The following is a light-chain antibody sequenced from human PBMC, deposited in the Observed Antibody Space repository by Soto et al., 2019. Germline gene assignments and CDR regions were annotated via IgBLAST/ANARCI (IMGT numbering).Light chain of an antibody. CDR1: QSVLYSSNXKNY. J-gene: IGKJ1*01. CDR3: XXYFRPWT. V-gene: IGKV4-1*01. CDR2: LAS. Sequence: DIVMTQSPDSLAVSLGERAXIXXKXSQSVLYSSNXKNYLAWYQQKPGQPPKLLIYLASTRESGVPDRFSGSGSGTDFTLTISSLXXXXXAXXXXXXYFRPWTFGQGTKVEIK.